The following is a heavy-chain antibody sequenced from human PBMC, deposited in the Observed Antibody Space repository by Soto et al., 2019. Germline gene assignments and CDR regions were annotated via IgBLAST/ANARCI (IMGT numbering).Heavy chain of an antibody. CDR2: IYYNGSP. CDR1: SGSISSGAYY. J-gene: IGHJ4*02. D-gene: IGHD6-19*01. Sequence: LSLTCTGSSGSISSGAYYWSWIRQLPGKGLEWIGYIYYNGSPIYNPSLRSRVSISVDTFNNQFSLELRFVTAADTAVYYCARQNPYSTGSYYFDFWGPGIQVTVSS. V-gene: IGHV4-31*03. CDR3: ARQNPYSTGSYYFDF.